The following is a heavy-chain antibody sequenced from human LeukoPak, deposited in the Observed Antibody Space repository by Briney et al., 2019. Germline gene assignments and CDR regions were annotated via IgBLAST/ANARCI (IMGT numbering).Heavy chain of an antibody. CDR2: LTGSGGGT. D-gene: IGHD1-1*01. Sequence: SGGSLRLSCIVSGFTFSSYAISWVHQAPEKGLEWVSALTGSGGGTYYADSLQGRFTISRDNSKNTLYLQMNSLRAEDTAVYYCAKDRKYNWNDGGYFDSWGQGSLVTVSS. J-gene: IGHJ4*02. CDR1: GFTFSSYA. V-gene: IGHV3-23*01. CDR3: AKDRKYNWNDGGYFDS.